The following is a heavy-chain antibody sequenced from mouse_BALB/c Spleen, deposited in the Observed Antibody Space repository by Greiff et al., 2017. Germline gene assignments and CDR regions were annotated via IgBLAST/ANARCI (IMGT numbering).Heavy chain of an antibody. CDR1: GFSLTSYG. Sequence: VKLMESGPGLVAPSQSLSITCTVSGFSLTSYGVHWVRQPPGKGLEWLGVIWAGGSTNYNSALMSRLSISKDNSKSQVFLKMNSLQTDDTAMYYCARGGQLGLPWFAYWGQGTLVTVSA. V-gene: IGHV2-9*02. CDR3: ARGGQLGLPWFAY. J-gene: IGHJ3*01. D-gene: IGHD3-2*01. CDR2: IWAGGST.